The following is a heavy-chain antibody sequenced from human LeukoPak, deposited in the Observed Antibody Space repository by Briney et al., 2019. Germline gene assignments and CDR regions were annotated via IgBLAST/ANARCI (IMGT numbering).Heavy chain of an antibody. J-gene: IGHJ4*02. Sequence: PGGSLRLSCSASEFTFGTYAMLWVRQAPGEGLEYVSAISSNGRDTYYAASVRGRFSISRVNSNNTLYLQMSSLRPEDTAMCYCARLAAAGHSDFWGQGALVAVSS. V-gene: IGHV3-64D*08. CDR3: ARLAAAGHSDF. CDR2: ISSNGRDT. D-gene: IGHD6-13*01. CDR1: EFTFGTYA.